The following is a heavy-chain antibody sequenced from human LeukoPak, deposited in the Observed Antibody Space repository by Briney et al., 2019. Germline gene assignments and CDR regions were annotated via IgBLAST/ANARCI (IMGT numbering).Heavy chain of an antibody. J-gene: IGHJ4*02. D-gene: IGHD6-19*01. V-gene: IGHV4-39*01. Sequence: SETLSLTCTVSGGSISSSSYYWGWIRQPPGKGLEWIGSIYYSGSTYYNPSLKSRVTISVDTSKNQFSLKLSSVTAADTAVYYCAIYSIGSESWGQGTLVTASS. CDR3: AIYSIGSES. CDR1: GGSISSSSYY. CDR2: IYYSGST.